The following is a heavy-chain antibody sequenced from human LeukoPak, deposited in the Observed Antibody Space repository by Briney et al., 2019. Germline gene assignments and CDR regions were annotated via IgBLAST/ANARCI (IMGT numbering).Heavy chain of an antibody. CDR1: GYTFTGYY. Sequence: GASVKVSCKASGYTFTGYYMHWMRQAPGQGLEWMGWINPNSGGTNYAQKFQGRVTMTRDTSISTAYMELSRLRSDDTAVYYCARAGGGSGYSYDYDYWGQGTLVTVSS. J-gene: IGHJ4*02. CDR3: ARAGGGSGYSYDYDY. CDR2: INPNSGGT. V-gene: IGHV1-2*02. D-gene: IGHD5-18*01.